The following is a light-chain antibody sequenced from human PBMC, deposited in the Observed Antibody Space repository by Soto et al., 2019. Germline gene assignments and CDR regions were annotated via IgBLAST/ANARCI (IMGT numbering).Light chain of an antibody. CDR2: GAS. Sequence: EIVMTQSPVTLSVSPGERATLSCRASQSVSSNLAWYQQKPGQAPRLLIYGASTRATGIPDRFSGSGSGTEFTLTISSLQSEDSAVYYGQQGTHWPRTFGQGTKVEIK. CDR3: QQGTHWPRT. V-gene: IGKV3-15*01. CDR1: QSVSSN. J-gene: IGKJ1*01.